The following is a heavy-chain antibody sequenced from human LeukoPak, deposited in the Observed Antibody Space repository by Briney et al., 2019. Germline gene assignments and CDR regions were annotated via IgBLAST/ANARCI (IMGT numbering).Heavy chain of an antibody. CDR1: GGSISSSSYY. CDR2: IYYSGST. D-gene: IGHD2-21*01. CDR3: ARHHIQGYYYYYYMDV. V-gene: IGHV4-39*01. Sequence: PSETLSLTCTVSGGSISSSSYYWGWIRQPPGKGLEWIGSIYYSGSTYYNPSLKSRVTISVDTSKNQFSLKLSSVTAADTAVYYCARHHIQGYYYYYYMDVWGKGTTVTISS. J-gene: IGHJ6*03.